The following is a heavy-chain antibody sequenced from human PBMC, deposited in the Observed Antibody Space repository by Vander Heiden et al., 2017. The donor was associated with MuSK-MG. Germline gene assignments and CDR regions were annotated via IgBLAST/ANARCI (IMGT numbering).Heavy chain of an antibody. J-gene: IGHJ4*02. CDR3: ARAYNRATVQKGFGY. CDR1: GYTFTGYY. V-gene: IGHV1-2*02. CDR2: INPNSGGT. Sequence: QVQLVQSGAEVKKPGASVKVSCKASGYTFTGYYMHWVRQAPGQGLEWMGWINPNSGGTNYAQKGQGRVTMTRDTSISTAYMELSRLRSEDTAVYYCARAYNRATVQKGFGYWGQGTLVTVYS. D-gene: IGHD4-4*01.